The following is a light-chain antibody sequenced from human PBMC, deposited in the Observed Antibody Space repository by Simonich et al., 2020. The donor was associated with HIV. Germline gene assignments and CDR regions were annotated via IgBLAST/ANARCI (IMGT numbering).Light chain of an antibody. J-gene: IGLJ2*01. CDR2: DNT. Sequence: QSVLTQPPSVSGAPGQRVTISCTGSSSNIGAGYEVHWYQPLPGTTPKLLIDDNTNRPSGVPDRFSGSKSGTSASLAITGLQAEDEADYYCQSYDSSLSAVVFGGGTKLTVL. CDR1: SSNIGAGYE. CDR3: QSYDSSLSAVV. V-gene: IGLV1-40*01.